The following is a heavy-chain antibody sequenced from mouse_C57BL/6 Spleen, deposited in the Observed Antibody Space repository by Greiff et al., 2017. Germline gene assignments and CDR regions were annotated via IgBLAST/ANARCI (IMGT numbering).Heavy chain of an antibody. D-gene: IGHD2-10*01. J-gene: IGHJ3*01. V-gene: IGHV1-69*01. CDR2: IDPSDSYT. Sequence: QVQLQQPGAELVMPGASVKLSCKASGYTFTSYWMHWVKQRPGQGLEWIGEIDPSDSYTNYNQKFKGKSTLTVDKSSSTAYMQLSSLTSEDSAVYYCARSYYERGFAYWGQGTLVTVSA. CDR3: ARSYYERGFAY. CDR1: GYTFTSYW.